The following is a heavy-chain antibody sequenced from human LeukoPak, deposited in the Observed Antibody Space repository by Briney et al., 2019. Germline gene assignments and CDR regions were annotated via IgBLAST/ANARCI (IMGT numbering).Heavy chain of an antibody. CDR2: IYPDGINK. CDR3: AKDWSGNYNWSDP. Sequence: GGSLRLTCAASGFTFTTYGMNWVRQAPAKGLEWVACIYPDGINKDYADSVKGRFIISRDNSKNTLYLQMNSLRAEDTAVYYCAKDWSGNYNWSDPWGQGTLVTVSS. J-gene: IGHJ5*02. V-gene: IGHV3-30*02. CDR1: GFTFTTYG. D-gene: IGHD3-3*01.